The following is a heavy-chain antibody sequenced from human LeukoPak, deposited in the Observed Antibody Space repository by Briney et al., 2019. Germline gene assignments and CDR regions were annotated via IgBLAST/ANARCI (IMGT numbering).Heavy chain of an antibody. CDR1: GYTFTGYY. Sequence: GASVKVSCKASGYTFTGYYMHWVRQAPGQGLEWMGWINPNSGGTNYAQKFQGWVTMTRDTSISTAYMELSRLRSDDTAVYYCAREPGYSGYQTFDYLGQGTLVTGCS. CDR2: INPNSGGT. V-gene: IGHV1-2*04. CDR3: AREPGYSGYQTFDY. D-gene: IGHD5-12*01. J-gene: IGHJ4*02.